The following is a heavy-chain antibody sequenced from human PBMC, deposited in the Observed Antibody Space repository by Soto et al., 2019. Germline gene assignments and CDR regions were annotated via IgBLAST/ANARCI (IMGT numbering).Heavy chain of an antibody. D-gene: IGHD4-17*01. V-gene: IGHV4-31*03. CDR3: ARGPYGVNAFDI. CDR1: GGSISSGGYY. Sequence: SETLSLTCTVSGGSISSGGYYWSWIRQHPGKGLEWIGYIYYSGSTYYNPSLKSRVTISVDTSKNQFSLKLSSVTAADTAVYYCARGPYGVNAFDIWGQGTMVTV. CDR2: IYYSGST. J-gene: IGHJ3*02.